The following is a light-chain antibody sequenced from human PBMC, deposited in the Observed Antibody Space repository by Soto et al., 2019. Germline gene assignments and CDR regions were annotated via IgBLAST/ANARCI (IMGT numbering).Light chain of an antibody. CDR3: QQYYTVPYI. V-gene: IGKV3-15*01. Sequence: EIVMTQSPATLSVSPGDRATLSCRASQSVSSIAWYQQKPGQPPRLLIYGASRRATNIPARFSGGGSDTEFTLTISTLQSEDVAVYYCQQYYTVPYIFGQGTNLEI. J-gene: IGKJ2*01. CDR2: GAS. CDR1: QSVSS.